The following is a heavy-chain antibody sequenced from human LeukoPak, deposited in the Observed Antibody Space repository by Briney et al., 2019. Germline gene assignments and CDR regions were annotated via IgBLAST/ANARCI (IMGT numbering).Heavy chain of an antibody. CDR1: GYTFTGYY. D-gene: IGHD3-10*01. Sequence: ASVKVSCKASGYTFTGYYMHWVRQAPGQGLEWMGWINPNSGDTNYAQKFQGRVTMTRNTSISTAYMELSSLRSEDTAVYYCARAESGYYGSGSYSYYYYMDVWGKGTTVTISS. V-gene: IGHV1-2*02. J-gene: IGHJ6*03. CDR2: INPNSGDT. CDR3: ARAESGYYGSGSYSYYYYMDV.